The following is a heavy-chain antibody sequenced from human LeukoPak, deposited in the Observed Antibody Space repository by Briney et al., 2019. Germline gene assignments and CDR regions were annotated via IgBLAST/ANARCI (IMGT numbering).Heavy chain of an antibody. Sequence: SVKVPCKASGGTFSSYAISWVRQAPGQGLEWMGGIIPIFGTANYAQKFQGRVTITADESTSTAYMELSSLRSEDTAVYYCAAYCSGGSCYSEGGYYYGMDVWGKGTTVTVSS. J-gene: IGHJ6*04. D-gene: IGHD2-15*01. V-gene: IGHV1-69*13. CDR3: AAYCSGGSCYSEGGYYYGMDV. CDR1: GGTFSSYA. CDR2: IIPIFGTA.